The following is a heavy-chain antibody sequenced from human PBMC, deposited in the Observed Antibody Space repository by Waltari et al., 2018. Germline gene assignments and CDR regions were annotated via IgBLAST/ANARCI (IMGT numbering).Heavy chain of an antibody. CDR1: GGSISSYY. J-gene: IGHJ4*02. Sequence: QVQLQESGPGLVKPSETLSLTCTVSGGSISSYYWSWIRQPPGKGLEWIGYIYYSGSTNYNPSLKSRVTISRDNAKNSLYLQMNSLTAEDTAVYYCARNRGWVSFDYWGQGALVTISS. CDR2: IYYSGST. V-gene: IGHV4-59*12. CDR3: ARNRGWVSFDY. D-gene: IGHD6-19*01.